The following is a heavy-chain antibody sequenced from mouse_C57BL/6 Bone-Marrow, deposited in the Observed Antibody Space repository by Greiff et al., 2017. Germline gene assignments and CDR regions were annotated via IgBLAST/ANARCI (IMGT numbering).Heavy chain of an antibody. V-gene: IGHV14-1*01. CDR2: IDPEDGDT. Sequence: EVKLLESGAELVRPGASVKLSCTASGFNIKDYYMPWVKQRPEQGLEWIGRIDPEDGDTEYAPKFPGKATMTADTSSNTAYLQLSSRTSEDTAISYCAPLRGYFDYWGQGTTLTVSS. CDR3: APLRGYFDY. CDR1: GFNIKDYY. D-gene: IGHD1-1*01. J-gene: IGHJ2*01.